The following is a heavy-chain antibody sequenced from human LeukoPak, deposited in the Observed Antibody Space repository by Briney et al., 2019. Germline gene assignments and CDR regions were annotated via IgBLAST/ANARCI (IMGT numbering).Heavy chain of an antibody. CDR1: GFTFSSYW. CDR3: ARAYSGYDWSYFDY. V-gene: IGHV3-74*01. CDR2: INGDGSST. D-gene: IGHD5-12*01. J-gene: IGHJ4*02. Sequence: GGSLRLSCAASGFTFSSYWMHWVRQAPGKGLVWVSRINGDGSSTTYAESVKGRFTISRDSAKNTLYLQMNSLRAEDTAVYYCARAYSGYDWSYFDYWGQGTLVTVYS.